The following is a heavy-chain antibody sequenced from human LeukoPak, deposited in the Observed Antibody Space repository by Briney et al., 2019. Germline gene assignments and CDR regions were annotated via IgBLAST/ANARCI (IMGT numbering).Heavy chain of an antibody. Sequence: ASVTVSCKASGYTFNSHDINWVRQATGQGLEWMGWMNPNSGDIGYAQKFQGRVTMTRNTSISTAYMELSGLRSEDTAVYYCARAYRYGGYYYYYYYMDVWGTGTTVTVSS. J-gene: IGHJ6*03. D-gene: IGHD5-12*01. V-gene: IGHV1-8*01. CDR2: MNPNSGDI. CDR3: ARAYRYGGYYYYYYYMDV. CDR1: GYTFNSHD.